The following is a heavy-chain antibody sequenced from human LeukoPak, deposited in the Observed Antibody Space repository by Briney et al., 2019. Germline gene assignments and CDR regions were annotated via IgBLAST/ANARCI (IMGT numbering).Heavy chain of an antibody. CDR2: INHSGST. Sequence: SETLSLTCAVYGGSFSGCYWSWIRQPPGKGLEWIGEINHSGSTNYNPSLKSRVTISVDTSKNQFSLKLSSVTAADTAVYYCARGCLVARRNQLLRGRLFDYWGQGTLVTVSS. J-gene: IGHJ4*02. V-gene: IGHV4-34*01. CDR1: GGSFSGCY. CDR3: ARGCLVARRNQLLRGRLFDY. D-gene: IGHD2-2*01.